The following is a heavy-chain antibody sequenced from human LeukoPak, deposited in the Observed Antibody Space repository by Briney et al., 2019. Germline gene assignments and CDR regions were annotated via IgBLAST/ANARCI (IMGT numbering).Heavy chain of an antibody. J-gene: IGHJ4*02. D-gene: IGHD5-24*01. V-gene: IGHV7-4-1*02. CDR3: ARDKSRGGWLQLRYYFDY. CDR2: INTNTGNP. CDR1: GYTFTIYA. Sequence: GASVTVSFKASGYTFTIYAMNWVRQAPGQGEEWVGWINTNTGNPTYAQGFSGRVVFSLDTSVSKAYLQISSLKAGDTAVYYCARDKSRGGWLQLRYYFDYWGQGTLVTVSS.